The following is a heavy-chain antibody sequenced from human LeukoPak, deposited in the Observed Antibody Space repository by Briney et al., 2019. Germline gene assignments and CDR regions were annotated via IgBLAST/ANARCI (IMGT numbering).Heavy chain of an antibody. CDR1: GGSISSYY. J-gene: IGHJ1*01. D-gene: IGHD1-1*01. CDR2: IYYSGST. Sequence: SETLSLTCTVSGGSISSYYWSWIRQPPGKGLEGVGHIYYSGSTNYNPSLGSRVTVSLDTSKNQFSLKLSSVTAADTAVYYCAGLPRGTRPPDYFQHWGQGTLVTVSS. V-gene: IGHV4-59*08. CDR3: AGLPRGTRPPDYFQH.